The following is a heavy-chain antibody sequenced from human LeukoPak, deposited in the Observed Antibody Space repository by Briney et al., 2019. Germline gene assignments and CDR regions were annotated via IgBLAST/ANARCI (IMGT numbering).Heavy chain of an antibody. D-gene: IGHD3-22*01. CDR1: GGSFSGYY. CDR2: INHSGST. V-gene: IGHV4-34*01. J-gene: IGHJ4*02. Sequence: SETLSLTCAVYGGSFSGYYWSWIRQPPGKGLEWIGEINHSGSTNYNPSLKSRVTISVDTSKNQFSLKLSSVTAADTAVYYCARLHVLSTYYYDSSGYWSDYWGQGTLVTVSS. CDR3: ARLHVLSTYYYDSSGYWSDY.